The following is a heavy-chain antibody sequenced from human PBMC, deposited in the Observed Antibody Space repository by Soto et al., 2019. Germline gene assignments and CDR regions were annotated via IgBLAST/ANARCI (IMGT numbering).Heavy chain of an antibody. CDR1: GYTFTSYY. CDR3: ARDPYGGDSGYYYGMDV. D-gene: IGHD2-21*02. V-gene: IGHV1-46*01. Sequence: QVQLVQSGAEVKKPGASVKVSCKASGYTFTSYYMHWVRQAPGQGLEWMGIINPSGGSTSYAQKFKGRVTMTRDTSTSTVYMELSSLRSEDTAVYYCARDPYGGDSGYYYGMDVWGQGTTVTVSS. CDR2: INPSGGST. J-gene: IGHJ6*02.